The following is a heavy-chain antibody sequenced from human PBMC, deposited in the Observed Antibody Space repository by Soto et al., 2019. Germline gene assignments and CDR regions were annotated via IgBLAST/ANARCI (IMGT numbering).Heavy chain of an antibody. CDR2: IYYSGST. CDR3: ARDTSYYDSVYYHMDV. V-gene: IGHV4-59*01. D-gene: IGHD3-3*01. J-gene: IGHJ6*03. CDR1: GGSISSYY. Sequence: SETLSLTCTVSGGSISSYYWSWIRQPPGKGLEWIGYIYYSGSTNYNPSLKSRVTISVDTSKNQFSLKLSSVTAADTAVYYCARDTSYYDSVYYHMDVWGKGTTVTVSS.